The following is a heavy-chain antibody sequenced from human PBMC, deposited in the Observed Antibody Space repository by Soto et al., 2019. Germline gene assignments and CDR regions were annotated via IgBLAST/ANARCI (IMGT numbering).Heavy chain of an antibody. J-gene: IGHJ5*02. CDR3: ARGKEGYYGSGSYYNNWFDP. Sequence: QVQLQESGPGLVKPSETLSLTCTVSGGSISSYYWSWIRQPPGKGLEWIGYIYYSGSTNCNPSLKSRVTISVDTSKNQFSLKLSSVTAADTAVYYCARGKEGYYGSGSYYNNWFDPWGQGTLVTVSS. CDR1: GGSISSYY. CDR2: IYYSGST. V-gene: IGHV4-59*01. D-gene: IGHD3-10*01.